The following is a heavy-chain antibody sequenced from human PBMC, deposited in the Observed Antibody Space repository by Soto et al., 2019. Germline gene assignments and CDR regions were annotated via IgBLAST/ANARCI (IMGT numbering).Heavy chain of an antibody. D-gene: IGHD2-21*02. Sequence: VRWRGPGPGRGRPSETLSLTGTAPGGSIGITYGGGIRRPPGKELGGFGNLYNPGGTIYNPPLKSRVTISVDTSKNQFSLKLNSVTAADTAVYYCARDLWGYCGADCYPLDVWGQGTTVTVSS. V-gene: IGHV4-59*13. CDR3: ARDLWGYCGADCYPLDV. J-gene: IGHJ6*02. CDR2: LYNPGGT. CDR1: GGSIGITY.